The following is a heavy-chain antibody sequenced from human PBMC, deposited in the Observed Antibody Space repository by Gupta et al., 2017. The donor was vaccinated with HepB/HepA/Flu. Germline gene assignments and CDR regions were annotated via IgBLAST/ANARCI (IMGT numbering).Heavy chain of an antibody. CDR3: AKDLHFWSAMDV. V-gene: IGHV3-23*01. Sequence: EVQLLQSGGGLVEPGGSLRLSCAASGLTLPGTAMSWVRQAPGKGLEWVSGSGSDMRTHYADSVKGRFTIARDNSQNTVSLEMNSLRAEDTAVYYCAKDLHFWSAMDVWGEGTTVTVSS. CDR2: SGSDMRT. D-gene: IGHD3-3*02. J-gene: IGHJ6*03. CDR1: GLTLPGTA.